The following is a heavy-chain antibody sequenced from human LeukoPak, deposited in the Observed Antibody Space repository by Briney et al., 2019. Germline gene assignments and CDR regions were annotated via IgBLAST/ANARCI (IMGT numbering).Heavy chain of an antibody. V-gene: IGHV4-34*01. CDR2: ISHSGST. Sequence: SSETLSLTCAVYGVSFTAYHWSWSRQPPGKGLEWIGEISHSGSTNYNPSLKSRVTISVDTSKNQFSLKLSSVTAADTAVYYCARAKSIAARRGWFDPWGQGTLVTVSS. CDR1: GVSFTAYH. CDR3: ARAKSIAARRGWFDP. D-gene: IGHD6-6*01. J-gene: IGHJ5*02.